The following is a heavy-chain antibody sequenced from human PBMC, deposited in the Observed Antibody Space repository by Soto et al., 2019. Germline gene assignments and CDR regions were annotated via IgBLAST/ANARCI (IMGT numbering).Heavy chain of an antibody. J-gene: IGHJ4*02. Sequence: QVQLVESGGGVVQPGRSLRLSCAASGFTFSSYGMHWVRQAPGKGLEWVAVISYDGSNKYYADSVKGRFTISRDNSKNTLYLQMNSLRAEDTAVYYCAKPTPRSGYYYYFDYWGQGTLVTVSS. CDR2: ISYDGSNK. CDR1: GFTFSSYG. CDR3: AKPTPRSGYYYYFDY. V-gene: IGHV3-30*18. D-gene: IGHD3-22*01.